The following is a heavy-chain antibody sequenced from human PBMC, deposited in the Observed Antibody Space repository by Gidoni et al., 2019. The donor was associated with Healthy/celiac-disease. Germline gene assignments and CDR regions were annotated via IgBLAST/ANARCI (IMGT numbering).Heavy chain of an antibody. CDR3: ARPGYITGDPDAFDI. J-gene: IGHJ3*02. CDR1: GFTFSSYS. D-gene: IGHD7-27*01. Sequence: EVQLVESGGGLVKPGGSLRLSCAASGFTFSSYSMNWVRQAPGKGLEWVSSISSSSSYIYYADSVKGRFTISRDNAKNSLYLQMNSLRAEDTAVYYCARPGYITGDPDAFDIWGQGTMVTVSS. V-gene: IGHV3-21*01. CDR2: ISSSSSYI.